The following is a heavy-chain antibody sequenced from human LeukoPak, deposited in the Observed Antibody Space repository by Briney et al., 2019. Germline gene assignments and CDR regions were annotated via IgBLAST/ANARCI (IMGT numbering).Heavy chain of an antibody. Sequence: GGSLRLSCAASGFTFNSFAMSWVRQAPGKGLEWVSDISGSGDTTNYADSVKGRFATSRDNSKNTVYLQMNSLGAEDTAMYYCAKDRQYIAARPDYWGQGTLVTVSS. CDR1: GFTFNSFA. V-gene: IGHV3-23*01. D-gene: IGHD6-6*01. J-gene: IGHJ4*02. CDR2: ISGSGDTT. CDR3: AKDRQYIAARPDY.